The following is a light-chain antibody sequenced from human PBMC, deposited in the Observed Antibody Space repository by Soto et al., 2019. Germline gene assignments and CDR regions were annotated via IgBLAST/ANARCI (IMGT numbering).Light chain of an antibody. Sequence: DIQLTQSPSFLSASVGDRVTITCRASQGISSYLAWYQQKPGKAPKLLIYAASTLQSGVPSRFSGSGSGTEFTLSISSLQAEDFATYYCQHSWAFGQGTKVDIK. CDR2: AAS. CDR1: QGISSY. J-gene: IGKJ1*01. V-gene: IGKV1-9*01. CDR3: QHSWA.